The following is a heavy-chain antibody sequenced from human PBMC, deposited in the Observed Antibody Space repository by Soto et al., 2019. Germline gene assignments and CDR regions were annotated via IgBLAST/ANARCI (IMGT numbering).Heavy chain of an antibody. CDR2: ISGSGDKT. J-gene: IGHJ1*01. CDR1: GFNFKYYA. CDR3: GREPKCYVGQYFQG. D-gene: IGHD3-16*01. V-gene: IGHV3-23*01. Sequence: VQLLQSGGGLAQPGTSLRLSCAASGFNFKYYAMTWVRQAPGKGLEWVSTISGSGDKTDYADSVKGRFKVSRDNSKQIMYLQMDSLGADDTAIDYCGREPKCYVGQYFQGWTQATLVTVS.